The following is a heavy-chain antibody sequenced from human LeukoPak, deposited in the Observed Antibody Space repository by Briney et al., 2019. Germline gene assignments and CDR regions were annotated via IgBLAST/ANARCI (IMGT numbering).Heavy chain of an antibody. CDR3: AAVWLGVGDNDY. CDR1: GYTLTEFS. D-gene: IGHD3-10*01. CDR2: FDREHGET. J-gene: IGHJ4*02. V-gene: IGHV1-24*01. Sequence: ASVKVSCKVPGYTLTEFSIHWVRQAPGKGLEAMGGFDREHGETIYAQKFKGRVTMTEDTSTDTAYMELSSLRSEDTAVYFCAAVWLGVGDNDYWGQGTLVTVSS.